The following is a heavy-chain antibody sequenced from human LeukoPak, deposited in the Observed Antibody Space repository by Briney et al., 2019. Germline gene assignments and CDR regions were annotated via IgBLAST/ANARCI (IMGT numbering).Heavy chain of an antibody. CDR2: VYYSGST. CDR1: GGSISTYY. J-gene: IGHJ4*02. Sequence: SETLSLTCTVSGGSISTYYWSWIRQPPGKGPEWLGNVYYSGSTNYNPSLKSRVTISVDTSNNQFSLMLSSVTAADTAVYYCAREGMATGFARFPIFNYWGQGTLVTVSS. V-gene: IGHV4-59*01. D-gene: IGHD1-1*01. CDR3: AREGMATGFARFPIFNY.